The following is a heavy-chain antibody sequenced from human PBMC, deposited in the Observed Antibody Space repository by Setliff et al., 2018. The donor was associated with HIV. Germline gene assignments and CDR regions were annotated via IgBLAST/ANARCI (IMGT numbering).Heavy chain of an antibody. D-gene: IGHD1-26*01. V-gene: IGHV4-34*01. CDR2: INDSGST. CDR1: GGSFSTYY. Sequence: SETLSLTCAVYGGSFSTYYWSWIRQPPGEGLEWFGEINDSGSTNYSPSLKSRVTISVDTSKNQFSLKLSSVTAADTAVYYCARGVRVGPTTTANWFDPWGQGTLVTVSS. J-gene: IGHJ5*02. CDR3: ARGVRVGPTTTANWFDP.